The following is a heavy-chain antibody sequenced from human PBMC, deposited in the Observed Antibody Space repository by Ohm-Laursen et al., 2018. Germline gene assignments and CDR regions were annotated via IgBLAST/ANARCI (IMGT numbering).Heavy chain of an antibody. J-gene: IGHJ4*02. CDR2: ISYDGSNK. D-gene: IGHD2-2*01. CDR1: GFTFSSYS. V-gene: IGHV3-30*03. CDR3: FRGSSTKPV. Sequence: SSLRLSCTASGFTFSSYSMNWVRQAPGKGLEWVAVISYDGSNKYYADSVEGRFTISRDNSKNTLYLQMNSLRAEDTAVYYCFRGSSTKPVWGQGTLVTVSS.